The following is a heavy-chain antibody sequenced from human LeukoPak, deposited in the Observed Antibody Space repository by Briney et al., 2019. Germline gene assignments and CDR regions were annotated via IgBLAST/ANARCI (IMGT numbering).Heavy chain of an antibody. CDR3: ARVQLADSTTLDY. V-gene: IGHV3-48*04. D-gene: IGHD2-2*01. CDR2: ISSSSSTI. J-gene: IGHJ4*02. Sequence: GGSLRLSCAASGFTFSSYSMNWVRQAPGKGLEWVSYISSSSSTIYYADSVKGRFTISRDNAKNSLYLQMNSLRAEDTAVYYYARVQLADSTTLDYWGQGTLVTVSS. CDR1: GFTFSSYS.